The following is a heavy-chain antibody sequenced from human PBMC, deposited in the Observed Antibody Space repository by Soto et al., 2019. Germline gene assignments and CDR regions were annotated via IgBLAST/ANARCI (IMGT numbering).Heavy chain of an antibody. V-gene: IGHV3-30*18. CDR3: AKDERSSWYPKTGTQFDY. CDR2: ISYDGSNK. D-gene: IGHD6-13*01. CDR1: GFTFSSYG. J-gene: IGHJ4*02. Sequence: GGSLRLSCAASGFTFSSYGMHWVRQAPGKGLEWVAVISYDGSNKYYADSVKGRFTISRDNSKNTLYLQMNSLRAEDTAVYYCAKDERSSWYPKTGTQFDYWGQGTLVTVSS.